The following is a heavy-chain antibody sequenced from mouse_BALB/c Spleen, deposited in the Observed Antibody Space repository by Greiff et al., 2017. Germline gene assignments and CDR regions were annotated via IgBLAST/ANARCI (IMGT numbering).Heavy chain of an antibody. J-gene: IGHJ3*01. D-gene: IGHD2-10*02. CDR2: ISSGSSTI. CDR3: ARRQYGNYVGFAY. CDR1: GFTFSSFG. Sequence: EVKLMESGGGLVQPGGSRKLSCAASGFTFSSFGMHWVRQAPEKGLEWVAYISSGSSTIYYADTVKGRFTISRDNPKNTLFLQMTSLRSEDTAMYYCARRQYGNYVGFAYWGQGTLVTVSA. V-gene: IGHV5-17*02.